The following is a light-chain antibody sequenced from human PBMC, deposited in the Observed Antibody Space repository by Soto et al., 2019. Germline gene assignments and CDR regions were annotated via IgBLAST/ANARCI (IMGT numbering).Light chain of an antibody. J-gene: IGKJ1*01. CDR3: LQDSIYPWT. CDR1: QDIRNN. CDR2: TAS. Sequence: VQLTQPQDSLSASVGDGVTITCRASQDIRNNLGWYQQKPGRAPKILIFTASGLQSGVPSRFSGRRSGTDCTLTISSLQPEDVTTYYCLQDSIYPWTFGQGTKVDI. V-gene: IGKV1-6*02.